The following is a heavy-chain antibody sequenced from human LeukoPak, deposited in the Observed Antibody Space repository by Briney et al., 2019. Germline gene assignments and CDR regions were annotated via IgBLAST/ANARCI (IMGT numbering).Heavy chain of an antibody. CDR1: GGTFSSYA. V-gene: IGHV1-69*13. J-gene: IGHJ6*04. D-gene: IGHD3-10*01. CDR2: IIPIFGTA. CDR3: ARDLGIGEPFWDV. Sequence: GASVKVSCKASGGTFSSYAISWVRQAPGQGLEWMGGIIPIFGTANYAQKFQGRVTITADESTSTAYMELSSPRSEDTAVYYCARDLGIGEPFWDVWGKGTTVTISS.